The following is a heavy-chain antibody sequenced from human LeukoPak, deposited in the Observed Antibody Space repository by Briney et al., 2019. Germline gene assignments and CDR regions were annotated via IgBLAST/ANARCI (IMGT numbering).Heavy chain of an antibody. V-gene: IGHV3-74*01. CDR3: AREGGSFLRYFDS. Sequence: GGSLRLSCAASDFTFSSYWMHWVRQAPGEGLVWVSRISGDESSTNYADSVKGRFTISRANARNTLFLQMNSLRAEDTAVYYCAREGGSFLRYFDSWGQGTLVTVSS. CDR1: DFTFSSYW. D-gene: IGHD1-26*01. J-gene: IGHJ4*02. CDR2: ISGDESST.